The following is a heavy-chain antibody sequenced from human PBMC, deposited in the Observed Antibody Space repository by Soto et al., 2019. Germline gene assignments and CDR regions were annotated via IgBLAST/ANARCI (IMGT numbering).Heavy chain of an antibody. Sequence: SVKVSCKASGFTFTSSAVQWVRQARGQRLEWIGWIVVGSGNTNYAQKFQERVTITRDMSTSTAYMELSSLRSEDTAGYYCAAGLLRVLEWLSDFDYWGQRTPVTV. D-gene: IGHD3-3*01. CDR1: GFTFTSSA. J-gene: IGHJ4*02. V-gene: IGHV1-58*01. CDR2: IVVGSGNT. CDR3: AAGLLRVLEWLSDFDY.